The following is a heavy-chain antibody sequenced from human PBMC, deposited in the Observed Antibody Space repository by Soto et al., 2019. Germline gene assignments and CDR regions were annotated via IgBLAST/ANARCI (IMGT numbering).Heavy chain of an antibody. Sequence: GGSLRLSCAASGFTFSSYWMHWVRQVPGKGLLWVSRIDEYGNTINYADSVKGRFTISRDSARNTLYLEMNSLRAEDTALYYCTRDIGGKGAYWGPGTLVTVSS. CDR3: TRDIGGKGAY. CDR2: IDEYGNTI. D-gene: IGHD3-10*01. V-gene: IGHV3-74*01. J-gene: IGHJ4*02. CDR1: GFTFSSYW.